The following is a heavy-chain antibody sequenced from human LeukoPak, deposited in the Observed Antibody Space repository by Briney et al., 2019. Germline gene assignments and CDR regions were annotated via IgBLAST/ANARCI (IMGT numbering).Heavy chain of an antibody. Sequence: ASVKVSCKASGYTFTGYYIHWVRQAPGQGLEWMGWISAYNGNTNYAQKLQGRVTMTTDTSTSTAYMELRSLRSDDTAVHYCARFGLGKHIEVAGIPFDIWGQGTMVTVSS. CDR1: GYTFTGYY. J-gene: IGHJ3*02. V-gene: IGHV1-18*04. CDR3: ARFGLGKHIEVAGIPFDI. CDR2: ISAYNGNT. D-gene: IGHD6-19*01.